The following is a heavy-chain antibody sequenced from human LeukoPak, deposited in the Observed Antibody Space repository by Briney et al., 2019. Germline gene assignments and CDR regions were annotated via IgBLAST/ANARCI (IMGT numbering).Heavy chain of an antibody. CDR2: INPNSGGT. CDR3: ARGIAVADY. D-gene: IGHD6-19*01. Sequence: ASVKVSCKASGYTFTGYYIHWVLQAPGPGHEWMGWINPNSGGTNYAQKFQGRVTMTSQTSISTAYMELSRLRSDDTAVYYCARGIAVADYWGQGTLVTVSS. CDR1: GYTFTGYY. V-gene: IGHV1-2*02. J-gene: IGHJ4*02.